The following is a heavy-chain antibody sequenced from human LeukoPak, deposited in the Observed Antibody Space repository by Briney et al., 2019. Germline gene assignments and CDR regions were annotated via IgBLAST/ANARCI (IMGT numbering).Heavy chain of an antibody. CDR1: GFTFRNYG. CDR2: VWKDGSNN. CDR3: AKEYEIFVGAFDI. D-gene: IGHD3-9*01. Sequence: PGGSLRLSCVASGFTFRNYGMQWVRQAPGRGLEWLAVVWKDGSNNFCADSVKGRFSFSRENSKDTLYLQMNSLRADDTAVYYCAKEYEIFVGAFDIWGQGTMVTVSS. J-gene: IGHJ3*02. V-gene: IGHV3-33*06.